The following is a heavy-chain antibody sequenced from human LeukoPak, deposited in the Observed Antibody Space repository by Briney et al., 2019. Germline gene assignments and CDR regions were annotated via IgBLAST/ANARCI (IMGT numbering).Heavy chain of an antibody. V-gene: IGHV1-69*01. D-gene: IGHD5-18*01. CDR3: ARDPDTAMVKEYYYGMDV. CDR1: GGTFSSYA. CDR2: IIPIFGTA. Sequence: SVKVSCTASGGTFSSYAISWVRQAPGQGLEWMGGIIPIFGTANYAQKFQGRVTITADESTSTAYMELSSLRSEDTAVYYCARDPDTAMVKEYYYGMDVWGQGTTVTVSS. J-gene: IGHJ6*02.